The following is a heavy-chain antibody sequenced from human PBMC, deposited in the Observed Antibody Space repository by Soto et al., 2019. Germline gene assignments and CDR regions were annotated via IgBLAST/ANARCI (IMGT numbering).Heavy chain of an antibody. CDR3: AKGSIESSASVDH. V-gene: IGHV3-23*01. Sequence: EVQLLESGGGLVQPGGSLRLACTASGFSFSSYAMVWVRQAPGKGLEWVSVISARGGSLYFADSVKGRFTISRDNSKNVLSLEMNNRRADDTATYFGAKGSIESSASVDHWGHGTLVLVSS. CDR1: GFSFSSYA. J-gene: IGHJ4*01. D-gene: IGHD1-26*01. CDR2: ISARGGSL.